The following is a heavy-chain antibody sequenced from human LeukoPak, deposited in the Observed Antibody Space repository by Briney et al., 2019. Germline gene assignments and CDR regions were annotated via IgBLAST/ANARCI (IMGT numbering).Heavy chain of an antibody. J-gene: IGHJ4*02. V-gene: IGHV1-2*02. CDR3: ARHNYYDSSGYEY. D-gene: IGHD3-22*01. Sequence: GASVTVSCKASGYTFTGYYMHWVRQAPGQGLEWMGWINPNSGGTNYAQKFQGRVTMTRDTSISTAYMELSRLRSDDTAVYYCARHNYYDSSGYEYWGQGTLVTVSS. CDR1: GYTFTGYY. CDR2: INPNSGGT.